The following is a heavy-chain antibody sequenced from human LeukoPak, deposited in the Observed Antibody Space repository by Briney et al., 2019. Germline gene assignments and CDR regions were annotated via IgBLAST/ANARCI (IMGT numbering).Heavy chain of an antibody. CDR1: GFTFSSYA. Sequence: GGSLRLSCAASGFTFSSYAMSWVRQAPGKGLEWVSGISWNSGSIGYADSVKGRFTISRDNAKNSLYLQMNSLRAEDTALYYCAPEGFDYWGQGTLVTVSS. D-gene: IGHD1-14*01. CDR2: ISWNSGSI. V-gene: IGHV3-9*01. CDR3: APEGFDY. J-gene: IGHJ4*02.